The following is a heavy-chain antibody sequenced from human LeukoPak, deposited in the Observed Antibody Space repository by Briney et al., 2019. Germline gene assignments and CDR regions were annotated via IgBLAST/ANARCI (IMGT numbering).Heavy chain of an antibody. CDR2: ISSSSSTI. V-gene: IGHV3-48*01. CDR3: ARVSGSYYYYYYYGMDV. D-gene: IGHD1-26*01. Sequence: PGGSLRLSCAASGFTFSSYSMNWVRQAPGKGLEWVSYISSSSSTIYYADSVKGRFTISRDNAKNSLYLQMNSLRAGDTAVYYCARVSGSYYYYYYYGMDVWGQGTTVTVSS. CDR1: GFTFSSYS. J-gene: IGHJ6*02.